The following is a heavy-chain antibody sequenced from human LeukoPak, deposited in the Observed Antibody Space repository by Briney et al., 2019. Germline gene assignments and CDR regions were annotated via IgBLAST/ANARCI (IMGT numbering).Heavy chain of an antibody. CDR1: GYTFTSYH. Sequence: ASVKVSCKASGYTFTSYHMHWVRQAPGQGLEWMGIINPSGGTTNYAQKFRGRVTMTRDTSISTAYMELSRLRSDDTAVYYCARVEWTPLSGWGYWGQGTLVTVSS. V-gene: IGHV1-46*01. J-gene: IGHJ4*02. CDR2: INPSGGTT. CDR3: ARVEWTPLSGWGY. D-gene: IGHD3-22*01.